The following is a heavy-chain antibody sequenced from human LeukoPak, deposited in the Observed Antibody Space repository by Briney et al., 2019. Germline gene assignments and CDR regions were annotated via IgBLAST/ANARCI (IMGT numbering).Heavy chain of an antibody. CDR1: GGSISSYY. D-gene: IGHD3-16*01. J-gene: IGHJ6*03. CDR2: IYYSGST. Sequence: SETLSLTCTVSGGSISSYYWSWIRQPPGKGLEWIGYIYYSGSTNYNPSLKSRVTISVDTSKNQFSLKLSSVTAADTAVYYCARLPEASRFGTYSYYMDVWGKGTTVTISS. CDR3: ARLPEASRFGTYSYYMDV. V-gene: IGHV4-59*01.